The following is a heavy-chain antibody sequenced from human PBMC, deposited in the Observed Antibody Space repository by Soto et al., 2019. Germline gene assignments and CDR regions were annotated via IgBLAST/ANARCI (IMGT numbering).Heavy chain of an antibody. D-gene: IGHD3-10*01. CDR3: AREFGSGISWVDP. Sequence: PSETLSLTCTVSGVSVLSGGHYWTWIRQRPGKGLEFIGNIFYTGSNYYHPSLRSRVTISLDTSKNHFSLSLTSVTAADTALYSCAREFGSGISWVDPGGQGTQVTVSS. J-gene: IGHJ5*02. CDR1: GVSVLSGGHY. V-gene: IGHV4-31*03. CDR2: IFYTGSN.